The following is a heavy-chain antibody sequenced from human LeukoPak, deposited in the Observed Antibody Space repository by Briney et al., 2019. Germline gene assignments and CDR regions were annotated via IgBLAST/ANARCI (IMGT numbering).Heavy chain of an antibody. CDR1: GYTFTSYY. Sequence: ASVKVSCKASGYTFTSYYMHWVRQAPGQGLEWMGIINHSGGSTTYAQKFQGRVTMTRDTSTSTVYMELSSLRSEDTAVYYCARGVLGDILTAYYLYYYGMDVWGQGTTVTVSS. CDR2: INHSGGST. V-gene: IGHV1-46*01. D-gene: IGHD3-9*01. J-gene: IGHJ6*02. CDR3: ARGVLGDILTAYYLYYYGMDV.